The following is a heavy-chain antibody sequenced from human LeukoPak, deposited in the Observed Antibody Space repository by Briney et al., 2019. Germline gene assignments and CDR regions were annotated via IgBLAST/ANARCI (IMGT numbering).Heavy chain of an antibody. CDR3: ARDLAAARLDF. D-gene: IGHD6-6*01. J-gene: IGHJ4*02. CDR1: GYTFTDHG. Sequence: GTSLRLSCAASGYTFTDHGMHWVRQGPGKGLEWVADIRFDGSQQYYADAVKGRFTISRDISKSILYLQMNSLRAEDTGVYYCARDLAAARLDFRGQGTLVTVSS. CDR2: IRFDGSQQ. V-gene: IGHV3-33*01.